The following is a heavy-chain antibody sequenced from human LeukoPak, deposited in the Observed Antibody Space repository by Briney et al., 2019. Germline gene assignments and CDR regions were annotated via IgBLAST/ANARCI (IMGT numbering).Heavy chain of an antibody. V-gene: IGHV3-23*01. CDR2: ISGSGGST. J-gene: IGHJ4*02. Sequence: GGSLRLSCAASGFIFSRYAMSWVRQAPGKGLEWVSAISGSGGSTYYADSVKGRLTISRDNSKNTLYLQMNSLRAEDTAVYYCLPAALQPLVDYWGQGTLVTVSS. CDR3: LPAALQPLVDY. CDR1: GFIFSRYA. D-gene: IGHD2-2*01.